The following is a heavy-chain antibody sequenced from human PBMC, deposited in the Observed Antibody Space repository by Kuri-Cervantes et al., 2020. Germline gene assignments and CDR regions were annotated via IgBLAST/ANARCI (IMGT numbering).Heavy chain of an antibody. CDR3: ARDGYSYGYAY. D-gene: IGHD5-18*01. Sequence: GGSLRLSCAASGFTFSRYWMSWVRQSPGKGLEWVANIKQDGREKYYVDSVKGRFTISRDNAQNLVFLQMKSLRGEDTAVYFCARDGYSYGYAYWGQGTLVTVSS. CDR2: IKQDGREK. V-gene: IGHV3-7*01. CDR1: GFTFSRYW. J-gene: IGHJ4*02.